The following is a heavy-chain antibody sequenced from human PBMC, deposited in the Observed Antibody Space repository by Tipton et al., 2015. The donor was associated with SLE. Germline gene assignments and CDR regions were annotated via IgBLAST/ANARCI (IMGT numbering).Heavy chain of an antibody. CDR2: IYSGGST. V-gene: IGHV3-53*01. CDR1: GFTVSSNY. D-gene: IGHD3-16*01. J-gene: IGHJ2*01. Sequence: SLRLSCAASGFTVSSNYMSWVRQAPGKGLEWVSVIYSGGSTYYADSVKGRFTISRDNSKNTLYLQMNSLRAEDTAVYYCARAGPLGLYWYFDLWGRGTLVTVSS. CDR3: ARAGPLGLYWYFDL.